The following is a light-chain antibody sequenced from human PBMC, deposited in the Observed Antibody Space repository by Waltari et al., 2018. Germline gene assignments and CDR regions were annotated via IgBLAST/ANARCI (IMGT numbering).Light chain of an antibody. CDR3: CSYAGRGTYV. CDR2: EVI. CDR1: TSDVGISNL. V-gene: IGLV2-23*02. J-gene: IGLJ1*01. Sequence: SALTQPASVSGTPGQSITIPCTGTTSDVGISNLVSRYQHLPGKPPKLMICEVIKRPSGVSNRFSGSKSGNTASLTISGLQPEDEADYYCCSYAGRGTYVFGSGTKVTVL.